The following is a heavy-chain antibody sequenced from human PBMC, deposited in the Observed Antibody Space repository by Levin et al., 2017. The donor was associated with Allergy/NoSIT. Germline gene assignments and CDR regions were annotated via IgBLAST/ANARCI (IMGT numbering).Heavy chain of an antibody. CDR2: FSNINKA. CDR1: GFTLSTRA. D-gene: IGHD6-19*01. J-gene: IGHJ4*02. CDR3: AKDHESEGWHAFDY. V-gene: IGHV3-23*05. Sequence: PGGSLRLSCTASGFTLSTRAMSWVRQAPGKGLEWVSSFSNINKAYYADSVMGRFTISRDNAQNTLYLAMNSLRDDDTALYFCAKDHESEGWHAFDYWGQGTQVTVSS.